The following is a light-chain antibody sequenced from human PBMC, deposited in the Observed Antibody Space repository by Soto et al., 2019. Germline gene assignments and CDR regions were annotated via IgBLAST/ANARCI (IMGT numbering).Light chain of an antibody. CDR3: QQSYSTQWT. Sequence: QITLSAFSLSASVGDRVTSTCRASQNIAKYLNWYQKKPGKAPTILIYAASSLQSGVPSRVSGSGTGTDFTVTSSCLQPEDFTTDYRQQSYSTQWTIGQPAKV. J-gene: IGKJ1*01. CDR2: AAS. V-gene: IGKV1-39*01. CDR1: QNIAKY.